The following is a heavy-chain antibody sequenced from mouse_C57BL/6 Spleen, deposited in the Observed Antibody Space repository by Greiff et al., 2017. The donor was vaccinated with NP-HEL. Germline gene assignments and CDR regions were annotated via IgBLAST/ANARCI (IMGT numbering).Heavy chain of an antibody. CDR1: GYTFTSYW. CDR3: ARSGTTVVGYFDV. J-gene: IGHJ1*03. D-gene: IGHD1-1*01. CDR2: IDPSDSYT. Sequence: QVQLQQPGAELVKPGASVKLSCKASGYTFTSYWMQWVKQRPGQGLEWIGEIDPSDSYTNYNQKFKGKATLTVDTSSSTAYMQLSSLTSEDSAVYYCARSGTTVVGYFDVWVTGTTVTVSS. V-gene: IGHV1-50*01.